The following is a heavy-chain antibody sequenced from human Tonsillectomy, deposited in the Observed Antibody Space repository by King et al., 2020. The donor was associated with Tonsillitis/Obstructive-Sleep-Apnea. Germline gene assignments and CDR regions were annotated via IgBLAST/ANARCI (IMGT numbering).Heavy chain of an antibody. CDR3: ARAHSGSYLDAFDI. CDR2: SIPIFGTA. Sequence: QQVQSGAEVKKPGSSVKVSCKASGGTFSSYAISWGRQSPGQGLEWMGGSIPIFGTANYAQKFQGRVTITADESTSTAYMELSSLRSEDTAVYYCARAHSGSYLDAFDIWGQGTMVTVSS. J-gene: IGHJ3*02. CDR1: GGTFSSYA. V-gene: IGHV1-69*01. D-gene: IGHD1-26*01.